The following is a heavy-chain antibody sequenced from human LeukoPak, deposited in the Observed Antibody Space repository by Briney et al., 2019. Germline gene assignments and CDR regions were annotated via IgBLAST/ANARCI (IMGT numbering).Heavy chain of an antibody. J-gene: IGHJ4*02. Sequence: GGSLRLSCAASGFPFSTFGMHWVCQAPGKGLEWVAAIAYDGSVKYYPDSLKGRLTISRDNSKNTLYLQMNSLRTEDTAVYSCAKDRTVVGATSFDYWGLGTLVTVSS. CDR3: AKDRTVVGATSFDY. D-gene: IGHD1-26*01. V-gene: IGHV3-30*18. CDR1: GFPFSTFG. CDR2: IAYDGSVK.